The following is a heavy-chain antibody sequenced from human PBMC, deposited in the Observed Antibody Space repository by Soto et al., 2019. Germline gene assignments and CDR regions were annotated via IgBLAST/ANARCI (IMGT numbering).Heavy chain of an antibody. CDR1: GFTFSTYS. J-gene: IGHJ4*01. CDR3: ARGLVAYCGGDCYSNHFYY. CDR2: ISSSSSYI. Sequence: GGSLRLSCAASGFTFSTYSMNWVRQAPGKGLEWVSSISSSSSYIYYADSVKGRFTISRDNAKNSLYLQMNSLRAEDTAVYYCARGLVAYCGGDCYSNHFYYRGQRSLVTVSS. V-gene: IGHV3-21*01. D-gene: IGHD2-21*01.